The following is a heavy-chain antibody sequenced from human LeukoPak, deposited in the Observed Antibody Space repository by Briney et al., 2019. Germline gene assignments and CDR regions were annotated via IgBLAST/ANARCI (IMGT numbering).Heavy chain of an antibody. J-gene: IGHJ5*02. Sequence: GASVTVSCKASGYTFTNYYMHWVRQAPGQGLEWMGIINPSGGSTSYAQKFQGRVTMTRDMSTSTDYMELSSLRSEDTAVYYCARDNSVEDTAWWFDPWGQGTLVTVSS. CDR1: GYTFTNYY. CDR2: INPSGGST. V-gene: IGHV1-46*01. CDR3: ARDNSVEDTAWWFDP. D-gene: IGHD4-23*01.